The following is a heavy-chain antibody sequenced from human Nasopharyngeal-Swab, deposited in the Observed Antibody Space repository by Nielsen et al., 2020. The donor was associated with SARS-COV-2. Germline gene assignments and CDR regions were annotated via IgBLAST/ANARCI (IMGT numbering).Heavy chain of an antibody. CDR2: INPSGGST. J-gene: IGHJ4*02. CDR3: AYIAAAGRDDY. Sequence: ASVKVSYKASGYTFTSYYMHWVRQAPGQGLEWMGIINPSGGSTSYAQKFQGRVTMTRDTSTSTVYMELSSLRSEDTAVYYCAYIAAAGRDDYWGQGTLVTVSS. CDR1: GYTFTSYY. V-gene: IGHV1-46*01. D-gene: IGHD6-13*01.